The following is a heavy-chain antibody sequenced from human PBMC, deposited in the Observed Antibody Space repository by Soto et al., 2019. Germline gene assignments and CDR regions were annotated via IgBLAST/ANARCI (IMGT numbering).Heavy chain of an antibody. Sequence: GGSMRLSCSASVFRFDDYNMHWARQAPGKGLEWVSLITWNGANSSYSDSVKGRFTISRDNSKNTLYLQMNSLRAEDTAVYYCAKDSPSGYLPYWGQGPLVTDSS. D-gene: IGHD3-3*01. V-gene: IGHV3-43*01. CDR1: VFRFDDYN. CDR2: ITWNGANS. CDR3: AKDSPSGYLPY. J-gene: IGHJ4*02.